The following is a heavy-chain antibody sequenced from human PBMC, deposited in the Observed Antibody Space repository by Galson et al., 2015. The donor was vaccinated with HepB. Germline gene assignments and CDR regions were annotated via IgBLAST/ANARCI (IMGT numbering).Heavy chain of an antibody. CDR2: ISYDGSNK. J-gene: IGHJ6*02. Sequence: SLRLSCAASGFTFSSYGMHWVRQAPGKGLEWVAVISYDGSNKYYADSVKGRFTISRDNSKNTLYLQMNSLRAEDTAVYYCAKQAVAGPYYYYGMDVWGQGTTVTVSS. CDR1: GFTFSSYG. V-gene: IGHV3-30*18. CDR3: AKQAVAGPYYYYGMDV. D-gene: IGHD6-19*01.